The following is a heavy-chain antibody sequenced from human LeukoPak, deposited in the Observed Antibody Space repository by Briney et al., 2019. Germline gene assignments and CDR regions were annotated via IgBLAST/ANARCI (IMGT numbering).Heavy chain of an antibody. CDR2: ISAYNGNT. D-gene: IGHD3-9*01. J-gene: IGHJ6*03. CDR3: ARTQGFDWLLHRVVGYYMDV. V-gene: IGHV1-18*01. Sequence: ASVKVSCKASGYTFTSYGISGVRQPPGQGLEWMGWISAYNGNTNYAQKLQGRVTMTTDTSTSTAYMELRSLRSDDTAVYYCARTQGFDWLLHRVVGYYMDVWGKGTTVTVSS. CDR1: GYTFTSYG.